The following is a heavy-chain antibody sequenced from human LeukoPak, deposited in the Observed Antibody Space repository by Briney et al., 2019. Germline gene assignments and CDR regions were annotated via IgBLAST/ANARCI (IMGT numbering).Heavy chain of an antibody. CDR2: IYYSGST. V-gene: IGHV4-39*01. J-gene: IGHJ4*02. CDR3: ARAPRYSSSWFFDY. D-gene: IGHD6-13*01. Sequence: PSETLSLTCTVSGGSISSSSYYWGWIRQPPGKGLEWIGSIYYSGSTYYNPSLKSRVTISVDTSKNQFSLKLSSVTAADTAVYYCARAPRYSSSWFFDYWGQGTLVTVSS. CDR1: GGSISSSSYY.